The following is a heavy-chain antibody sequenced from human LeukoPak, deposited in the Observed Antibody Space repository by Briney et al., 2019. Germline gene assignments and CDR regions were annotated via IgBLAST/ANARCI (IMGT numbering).Heavy chain of an antibody. D-gene: IGHD3-10*01. CDR1: GGSISSYY. V-gene: IGHV4-59*01. CDR2: IHYTGST. Sequence: SEALSLTCTVSGGSISSYYWSWIRQSPGKGLECIGYIHYTGSTNYNPSLKSRVTISVETSKNQFSLKLKSVTAADTAVYYCARGGYYGSGNDFRFDPWGQGTLVTISS. CDR3: ARGGYYGSGNDFRFDP. J-gene: IGHJ5*02.